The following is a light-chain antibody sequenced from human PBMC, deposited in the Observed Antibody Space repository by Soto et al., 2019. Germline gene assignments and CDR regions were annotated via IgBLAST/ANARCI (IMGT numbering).Light chain of an antibody. J-gene: IGKJ3*01. CDR2: AAS. CDR3: LWRYGTLMWV. V-gene: IGKV1-39*01. CDR1: QSISNY. Sequence: DIQMTQSPSSLSASVGDRVTITCRASQSISNYLNWYQQKPGKAPNLLIYAASSLQRGVPSRFSVSGSGTDFALTISSLKPEGVAIYNCLWRYGTLMWVFGHGTKVEIK.